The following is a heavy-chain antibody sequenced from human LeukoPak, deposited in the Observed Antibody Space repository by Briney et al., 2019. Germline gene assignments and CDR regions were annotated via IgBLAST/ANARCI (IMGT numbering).Heavy chain of an antibody. CDR3: ASDYYGSGSYKGY. D-gene: IGHD3-10*01. V-gene: IGHV1-69*13. CDR2: IIPIFGTA. J-gene: IGHJ4*02. CDR1: GGTFSSYA. Sequence: SVKVSCKASGGTFSSYAISWVRQAPGQGLGWMGGIIPIFGTANYAQKFQGRVTITADESTSTAYMELSSLRSEDTAVYYCASDYYGSGSYKGYWGQGTLVTVSS.